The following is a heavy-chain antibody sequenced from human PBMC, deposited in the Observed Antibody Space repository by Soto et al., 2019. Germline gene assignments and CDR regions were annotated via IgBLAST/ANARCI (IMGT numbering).Heavy chain of an antibody. CDR3: AKDAGPVVVVSNFDY. Sequence: GGSLRLSCAASGFTFSSYGMHWVRQAPSKGLEWVAVISYDGSNKYYADSVKGRFTISRDNSKNTLYLQMNSLRAEDTAVYYCAKDAGPVVVVSNFDYWGQGTLVTVSS. V-gene: IGHV3-30*18. D-gene: IGHD3-22*01. J-gene: IGHJ4*02. CDR1: GFTFSSYG. CDR2: ISYDGSNK.